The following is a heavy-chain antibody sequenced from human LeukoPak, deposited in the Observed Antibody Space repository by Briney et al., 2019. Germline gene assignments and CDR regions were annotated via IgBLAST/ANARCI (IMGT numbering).Heavy chain of an antibody. J-gene: IGHJ5*02. CDR3: ARQVITMVRGVITHNWFDP. CDR1: GYSFTSCW. V-gene: IGHV5-10-1*01. Sequence: GESLKISCKGSGYSFTSCWISWVRQMPGKGLEWMGRIDSSDSYTNYSPSFQGHVTISADKSISTAYLQWSSLKASDTAMYYCARQVITMVRGVITHNWFDPWGQGTLVTVSS. D-gene: IGHD3-10*01. CDR2: IDSSDSYT.